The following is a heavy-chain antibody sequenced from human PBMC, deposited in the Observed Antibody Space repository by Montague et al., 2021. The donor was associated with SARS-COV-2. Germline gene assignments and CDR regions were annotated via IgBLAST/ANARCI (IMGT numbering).Heavy chain of an antibody. J-gene: IGHJ6*03. CDR1: NGSFITSF. CDR2: IHHYFRT. CDR3: ARLGDGVVPSPILGVGPYYSYHYM. V-gene: IGHV4-34*01. Sequence: SETLSLTCASTNGSFITSFWPSIRHPPGNTLEWIGVIHHYFRTPYTPSLKTRAALSTDPSKNQFSLKLTSVAAADTAVYYCARLGDGVVPSPILGVGPYYSYHYM. D-gene: IGHD3-10*01.